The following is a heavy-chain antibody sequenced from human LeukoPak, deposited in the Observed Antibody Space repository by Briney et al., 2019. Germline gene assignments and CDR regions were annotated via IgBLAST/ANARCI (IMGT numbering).Heavy chain of an antibody. CDR2: ISSNSSYI. J-gene: IGHJ4*02. D-gene: IGHD1-7*01. V-gene: IGHV3-21*01. CDR1: GFPFSSYT. CDR3: ARSSRELGGYAPWELMPPFDY. Sequence: GGSLRLSCAASGFPFSSYTMNWVRQAPAKGLEWVSSISSNSSYIYYAHSLKGRFTISRDNAKNSLYLQMNSLRAEDTAVYYCARSSRELGGYAPWELMPPFDYWGQGTLVTVSS.